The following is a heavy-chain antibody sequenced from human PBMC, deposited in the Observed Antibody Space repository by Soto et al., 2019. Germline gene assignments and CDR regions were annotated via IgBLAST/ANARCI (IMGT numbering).Heavy chain of an antibody. J-gene: IGHJ6*02. D-gene: IGHD3-10*01. CDR2: IDPSDSYT. Sequence: GESLKISCKGSGYSFTSYWISWVRQMPGKGLEWMGRIDPSDSYTNYSPSFQGHVTISADKSISTAYLQWSSLKASDTAMYYCARQATMVRGVIVYYYGMDVWGQGTTVTVSS. CDR1: GYSFTSYW. V-gene: IGHV5-10-1*01. CDR3: ARQATMVRGVIVYYYGMDV.